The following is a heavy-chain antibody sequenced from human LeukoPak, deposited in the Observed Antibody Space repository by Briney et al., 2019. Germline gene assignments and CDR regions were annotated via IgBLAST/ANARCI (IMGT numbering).Heavy chain of an antibody. J-gene: IGHJ5*02. CDR3: ARGMAVHSGSYP. Sequence: GGSLRLSCAASGFTSSSYEMNWVRQAPEKGLEWVSYISSSGSTIYYADSVKGRFTISRDNAKNSLYLQMNSLRAEDTAVYYCARGMAVHSGSYPWGQGTLVTVSS. CDR2: ISSSGSTI. CDR1: GFTSSSYE. V-gene: IGHV3-48*03. D-gene: IGHD1-26*01.